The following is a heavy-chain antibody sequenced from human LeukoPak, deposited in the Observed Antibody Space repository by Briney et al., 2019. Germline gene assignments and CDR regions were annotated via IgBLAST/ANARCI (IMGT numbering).Heavy chain of an antibody. D-gene: IGHD3-10*01. CDR3: ARGRWAITMVRGVAFDY. Sequence: GGSLRLSCAASGFTVSSNYMSWVRQAPGKGLEWVSVIYSGGSTYYADSVKGRFTISRDNAKNSLYLQMNSLRAEDTAVYYCARGRWAITMVRGVAFDYWGQGTLVTVSS. V-gene: IGHV3-66*01. CDR1: GFTVSSNY. CDR2: IYSGGST. J-gene: IGHJ4*02.